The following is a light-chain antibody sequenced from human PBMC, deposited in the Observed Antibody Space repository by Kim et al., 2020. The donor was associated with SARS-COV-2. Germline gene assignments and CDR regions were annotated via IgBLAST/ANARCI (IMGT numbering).Light chain of an antibody. Sequence: EIVLTQSPGTLSLSPGERATLSCRASQSVSSSYLAWYQQKPGQAPRLLIYDASNRVTGIPARFSGSGSGTDFTLTISSLEPEDFALYYCQQHTNRLPYTFGQGTKLEI. J-gene: IGKJ2*01. CDR3: QQHTNRLPYT. CDR2: DAS. V-gene: IGKV3D-20*02. CDR1: QSVSSSY.